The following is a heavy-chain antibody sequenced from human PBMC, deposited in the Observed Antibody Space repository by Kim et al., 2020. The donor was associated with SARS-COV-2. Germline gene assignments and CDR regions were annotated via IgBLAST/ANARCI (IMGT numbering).Heavy chain of an antibody. Sequence: GESLKISCKGSGYSFTSYWISWVRQMPGKGLEWMGRIDPSDSYTNYSPSFQGHVTISADKSISTAYLQWSSLKASDTAMYYCARRVHEYCSSTSCYTPSYYYYGMDVWGQGTTVTVSS. CDR2: IDPSDSYT. D-gene: IGHD2-2*02. CDR3: ARRVHEYCSSTSCYTPSYYYYGMDV. V-gene: IGHV5-10-1*01. J-gene: IGHJ6*02. CDR1: GYSFTSYW.